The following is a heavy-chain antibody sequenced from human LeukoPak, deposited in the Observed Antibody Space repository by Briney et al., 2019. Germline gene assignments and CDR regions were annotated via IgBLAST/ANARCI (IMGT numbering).Heavy chain of an antibody. V-gene: IGHV4-59*01. D-gene: IGHD6-19*01. J-gene: IGHJ5*02. Sequence: SETLSLTCTVSGGSISSYYWSWIRQPPGKGLEWIGYIYYSGSTNYNPSLKSRVTISVDTSKNQFSLKLSSVTAAGTAVYYCARVEVGYSSGWYNWFDPWGQGTLVTVSS. CDR2: IYYSGST. CDR1: GGSISSYY. CDR3: ARVEVGYSSGWYNWFDP.